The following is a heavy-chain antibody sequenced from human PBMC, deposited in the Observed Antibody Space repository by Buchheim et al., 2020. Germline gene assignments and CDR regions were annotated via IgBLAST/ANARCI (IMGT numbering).Heavy chain of an antibody. CDR1: GGTFSSYA. Sequence: QVQLVQSGAEVKKPGSSVKVSCKASGGTFSSYAISWVRQAPGQGLEWMGGIIPIFGTANYAQKFQGRVTITADKSTSTAYMELSSPRSEDTAVYYCASRFISWTPRPYYYYGLGVWGQGTT. J-gene: IGHJ6*02. D-gene: IGHD3-10*01. V-gene: IGHV1-69*06. CDR3: ASRFISWTPRPYYYYGLGV. CDR2: IIPIFGTA.